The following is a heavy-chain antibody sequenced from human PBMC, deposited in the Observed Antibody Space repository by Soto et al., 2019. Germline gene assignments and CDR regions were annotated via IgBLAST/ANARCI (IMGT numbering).Heavy chain of an antibody. V-gene: IGHV3-30*18. CDR3: AKDLKVSGGFHGSLNYYYGMDV. J-gene: IGHJ6*02. Sequence: GGSLRLSCAGSGFSFSNHGMQWVRQAPGKGLEWVAVISYDGNVKYYTDSVKGRFTISRDNSQSTLFLQMDSLRPEDAAVYYCAKDLKVSGGFHGSLNYYYGMDVWGQGTTVTVSS. CDR1: GFSFSNHG. D-gene: IGHD3-10*01. CDR2: ISYDGNVK.